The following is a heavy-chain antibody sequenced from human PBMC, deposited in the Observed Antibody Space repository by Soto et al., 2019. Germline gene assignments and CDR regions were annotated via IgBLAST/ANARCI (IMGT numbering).Heavy chain of an antibody. D-gene: IGHD6-19*01. J-gene: IGHJ6*02. V-gene: IGHV3-7*05. Sequence: GGSLRLSCAASGFTFSSYWMSWVRQAPGKGLEWVANIKQDGSEKYYVDSVKGRFTISRDNAKNSLYLQMNSLRAEDTAVYYCARPQPYPGIAVAMAGVYYYYYGMDVWGQGTTVTVSS. CDR2: IKQDGSEK. CDR1: GFTFSSYW. CDR3: ARPQPYPGIAVAMAGVYYYYYGMDV.